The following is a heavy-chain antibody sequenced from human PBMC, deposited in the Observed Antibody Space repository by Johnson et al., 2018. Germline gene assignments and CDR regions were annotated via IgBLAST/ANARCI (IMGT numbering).Heavy chain of an antibody. V-gene: IGHV3-7*01. CDR3: ARQGAAVLDAFES. CDR1: GFSFSSYW. J-gene: IGHJ3*01. D-gene: IGHD6-13*01. Sequence: QLVESGGGLVQPGGSLRLSCAGAGFSFSSYWMSWVRQAPGKGLEWVANIKQDGREKYYLDAVKGRFTIFRDNAKKSVTLQMSSLRVEDTAIYYCARQGAAVLDAFESWGQGTMVTVSS. CDR2: IKQDGREK.